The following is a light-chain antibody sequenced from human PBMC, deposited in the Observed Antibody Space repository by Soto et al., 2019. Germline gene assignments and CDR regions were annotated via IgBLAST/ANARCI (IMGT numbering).Light chain of an antibody. Sequence: IQLTQSPSSLSASVGDRVTIVCRASESISDYLNWYQLKSGEAPKVLIYSASTLRGGVPSRFSGTGSGTEFTLTISSLQPEDVATSYCQQTFSHLLSFGGGTTVEIK. V-gene: IGKV1-39*01. CDR1: ESISDY. J-gene: IGKJ4*01. CDR3: QQTFSHLLS. CDR2: SAS.